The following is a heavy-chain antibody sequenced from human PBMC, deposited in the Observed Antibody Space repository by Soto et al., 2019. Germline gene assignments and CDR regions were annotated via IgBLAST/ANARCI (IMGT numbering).Heavy chain of an antibody. V-gene: IGHV3-20*04. D-gene: IGHD3-10*01. J-gene: IGHJ4*02. CDR3: AXXXXXXXXFGXLXPMFDD. CDR2: INWNGASA. Sequence: SLRLSCTVSGFTFDNYAMSWVRQAPGKGLEWISGINWNGASAGYADSVKGRFTISRDNAKNSLYLQMNSLRAEDTAVYYCAXXXXXXXXFGXLXPMFDDWGKGTLVTVSS. CDR1: GFTFDNYA.